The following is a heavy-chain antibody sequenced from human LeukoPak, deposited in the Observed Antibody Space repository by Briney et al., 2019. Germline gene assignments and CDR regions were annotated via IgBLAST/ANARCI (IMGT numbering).Heavy chain of an antibody. D-gene: IGHD3-10*01. CDR3: AKSGGLSGSGRLGMDV. J-gene: IGHJ6*02. V-gene: IGHV3-23*01. CDR1: GFTSSSYA. Sequence: GGSLRLSCAASGFTSSSYAMSWVRQAPGKGLEWVSAISGSGGSTYYADSVKGRFTISRDNSINTLYMQMSSLRAKDAAVYYCAKSGGLSGSGRLGMDVWGQGTTVTVSS. CDR2: ISGSGGST.